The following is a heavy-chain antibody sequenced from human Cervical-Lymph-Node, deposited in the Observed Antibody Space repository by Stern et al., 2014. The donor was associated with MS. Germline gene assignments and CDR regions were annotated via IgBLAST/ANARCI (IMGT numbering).Heavy chain of an antibody. Sequence: EVQLLESGGGLVQPGGSLRLSCAASGFTFANYAMTWVRQAPGKGLEWVSTMSGSGVSTYYADSVKGRFSISRDNSKSTLFLQMNSLRAEDTAVYYCAKGLSQHGIDVWGLGTTVTVSS. CDR2: MSGSGVST. CDR3: AKGLSQHGIDV. D-gene: IGHD2-21*02. V-gene: IGHV3-23*01. J-gene: IGHJ6*02. CDR1: GFTFANYA.